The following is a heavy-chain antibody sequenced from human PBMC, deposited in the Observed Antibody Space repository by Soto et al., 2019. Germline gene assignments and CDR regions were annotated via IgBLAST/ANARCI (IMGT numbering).Heavy chain of an antibody. CDR3: ATLYVVVPSAQNWFDP. V-gene: IGHV4-39*01. CDR1: GGSIARSTYY. J-gene: IGHJ5*02. D-gene: IGHD2-2*01. Sequence: SETLSLTCTVSGGSIARSTYYWAWIRQPPGKGLEWIGSIYYSGTTYYNPSLKSRVTISVDTSKNQFPLKLTYVTAADTAVYYCATLYVVVPSAQNWFDPWGQGTLVTVPS. CDR2: IYYSGTT.